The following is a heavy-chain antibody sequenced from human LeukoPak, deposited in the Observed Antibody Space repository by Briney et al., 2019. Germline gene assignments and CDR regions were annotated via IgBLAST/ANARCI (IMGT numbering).Heavy chain of an antibody. J-gene: IGHJ4*02. CDR1: GYSFTSYW. Sequence: GESLKISCKGSGYSFTSYWIGWVRQMPGKGLEWMGIIYPGDSDTRYSPSFQGQVTISADKSISTAYLQWSSLKASDTAMYYCARQPNYYDSSGYQYYFDYWGQGTLVTVSS. V-gene: IGHV5-51*01. D-gene: IGHD3-22*01. CDR2: IYPGDSDT. CDR3: ARQPNYYDSSGYQYYFDY.